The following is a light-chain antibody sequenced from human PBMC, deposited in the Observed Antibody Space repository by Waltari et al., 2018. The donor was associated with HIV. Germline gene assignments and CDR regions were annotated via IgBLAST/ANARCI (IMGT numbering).Light chain of an antibody. CDR2: EAT. CDR3: LQHDNFPLS. J-gene: IGKJ1*01. CDR1: QDIDDD. V-gene: IGKV5-2*01. Sequence: ETTLTQSPAFMSATPGDKVNISCKAIQDIDDDMNWYQKNPGEAAIFIIQEATTLLPECPPQFMGSEYGTDFTLTINNLESENAAYFFCLQHDNFPLSFGQGTKVEIK.